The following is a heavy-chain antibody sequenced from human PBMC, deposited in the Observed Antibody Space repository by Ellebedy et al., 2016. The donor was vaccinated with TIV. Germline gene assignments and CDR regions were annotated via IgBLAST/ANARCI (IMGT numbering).Heavy chain of an antibody. D-gene: IGHD5-12*01. CDR2: ISGSGGRT. CDR1: GFPFSSYA. CDR3: AKQGYEDY. Sequence: PGGSLRLSCAASGFPFSSYAMRWVRQAPGKGLEWVSAISGSGGRTYYADSVTCRFTISSYNSKNTLYLQMNSLRAEDTAVYYCAKQGYEDYWGQGTLVTVSS. J-gene: IGHJ4*02. V-gene: IGHV3-23*01.